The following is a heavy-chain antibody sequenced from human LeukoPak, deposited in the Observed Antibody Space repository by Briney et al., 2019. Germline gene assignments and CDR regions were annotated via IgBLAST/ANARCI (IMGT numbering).Heavy chain of an antibody. V-gene: IGHV3-33*05. Sequence: SGGSLRLSCAASGFIFSSDDMHWVRQAPGKGLEWVAGIQSNGRNKYYVDSVKGRFAISRDNAKKSLYLQINTLRAEDTAVYYCVRGPHIAATSYWGQGTLVTVSS. J-gene: IGHJ4*02. D-gene: IGHD6-25*01. CDR1: GFIFSSDD. CDR3: VRGPHIAATSY. CDR2: IQSNGRNK.